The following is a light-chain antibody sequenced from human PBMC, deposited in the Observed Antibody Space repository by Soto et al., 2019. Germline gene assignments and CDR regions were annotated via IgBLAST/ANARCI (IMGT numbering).Light chain of an antibody. CDR1: SADFGGYNY. J-gene: IGLJ1*01. CDR2: EVT. Sequence: CLSGSQGPSMAMSVAGPSADFGGYNYVSWYQHHSGKAPKLLIYEVTNRPSGISDRFSGSKSVNTASLTISGCQAEDGSDYYCGSYSSTDTPVVFGTGSK. CDR3: GSYSSTDTPVV. V-gene: IGLV2-14*01.